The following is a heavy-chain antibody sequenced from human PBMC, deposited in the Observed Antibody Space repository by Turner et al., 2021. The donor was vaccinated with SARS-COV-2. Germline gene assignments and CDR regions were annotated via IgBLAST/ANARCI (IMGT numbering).Heavy chain of an antibody. CDR3: AKGGGSGLLNFDY. J-gene: IGHJ4*02. V-gene: IGHV3-30*18. CDR2: TSFDGSNK. CDR1: GFTFSSYG. D-gene: IGHD6-25*01. Sequence: QVQLVESGGGVVQPGRSLRLSCAASGFTFSSYGMHWVRQAPGKGLEWVAVTSFDGSNKYYADSVKGRFTISRDNSKNTLYLQMNSLRFEDTAVYYCAKGGGSGLLNFDYWGQGTLVTVSS.